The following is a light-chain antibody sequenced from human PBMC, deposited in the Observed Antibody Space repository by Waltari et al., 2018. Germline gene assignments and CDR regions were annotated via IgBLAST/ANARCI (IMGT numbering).Light chain of an antibody. CDR3: QHYVRLPVT. Sequence: EIVLTQSPGTLSLSPGERATLSCRASQSVRGTLAWYQQKPGQPPRLLIYAASIRATGSPDRFSGSGSGTDFTLTISRLEPEDCAVYYCQHYVRLPVTFGQGTKVEIK. J-gene: IGKJ1*01. CDR2: AAS. CDR1: QSVRGT. V-gene: IGKV3-20*01.